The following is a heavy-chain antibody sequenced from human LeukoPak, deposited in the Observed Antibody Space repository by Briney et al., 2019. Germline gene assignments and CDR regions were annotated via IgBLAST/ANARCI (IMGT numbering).Heavy chain of an antibody. CDR3: ARDSGTTGEVKFDP. J-gene: IGHJ5*02. V-gene: IGHV4-39*07. CDR1: GGSISSSYY. Sequence: SETLSLTCTVSGGSISSSYYWGWIRQPPGKGLEWIGSIYYSGSTYYNPSLKSRVTISVDTSKNQFSLKLSSVTAADTAVYYCARDSGTTGEVKFDPWGQGMLVTVSS. CDR2: IYYSGST. D-gene: IGHD3-10*01.